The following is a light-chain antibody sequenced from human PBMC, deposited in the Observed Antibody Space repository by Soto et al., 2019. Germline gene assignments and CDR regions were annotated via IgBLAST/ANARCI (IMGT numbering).Light chain of an antibody. V-gene: IGKV3-20*01. CDR3: QQYGSSAT. CDR1: HSLNSVY. CDR2: GAS. Sequence: EIVLTQSPGTLSLSPGERATLSCRASHSLNSVYLAWYQQRPGQALSLLNYGASTRATGVPDRFSGSWSGTDFTLTSSMLEPEVFAVYYCQQYGSSATFGPGTKVD. J-gene: IGKJ3*01.